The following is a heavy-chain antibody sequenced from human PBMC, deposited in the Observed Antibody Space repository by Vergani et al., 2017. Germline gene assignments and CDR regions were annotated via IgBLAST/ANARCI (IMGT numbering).Heavy chain of an antibody. Sequence: EVQLLESGGGLVQPGGSLRLSCAASGFTFSSYAMHWVRQAPGKGLEYVSAISSNGGSTYYADSVKGRFTISRDNSKNTLYLQMSSLRAEDTAVYYCVKTARPGLFDYWGQGTLVTVSS. D-gene: IGHD6-6*01. CDR1: GFTFSSYA. CDR2: ISSNGGST. CDR3: VKTARPGLFDY. V-gene: IGHV3-64D*06. J-gene: IGHJ4*02.